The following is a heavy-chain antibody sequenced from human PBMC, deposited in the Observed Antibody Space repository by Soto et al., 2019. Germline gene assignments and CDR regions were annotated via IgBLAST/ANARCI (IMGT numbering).Heavy chain of an antibody. V-gene: IGHV1-3*01. D-gene: IGHD6-13*01. CDR3: VRRHVSATGIDWFDP. Sequence: ASVKVSCKASGYTFTSYGTHWVRQAPGQRLEWMGWINAANGDTKYSPKFQGRVTITRDTSASTAYMELSSLRSEDTAVYYCVRRHVSATGIDWFDPWGQGTPVTVS. CDR1: GYTFTSYG. CDR2: INAANGDT. J-gene: IGHJ5*02.